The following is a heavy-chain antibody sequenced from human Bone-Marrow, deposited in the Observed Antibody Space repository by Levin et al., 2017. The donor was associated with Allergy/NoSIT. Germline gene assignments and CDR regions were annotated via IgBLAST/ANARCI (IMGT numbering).Heavy chain of an antibody. CDR1: GDSVSKLS. CDR3: TAAPKVGPTVYAFDI. V-gene: IGHV1-24*01. D-gene: IGHD1-26*01. CDR2: FDPELGDT. Sequence: GESLKISCKVSGDSVSKLSMHWVRQAPGKGLEWMGGFDPELGDTIYAQKFQGRVTMTEDTSTDSAYMELSSLRSEDTAIYYCTAAPKVGPTVYAFDIWGQGTMVTISS. J-gene: IGHJ3*02.